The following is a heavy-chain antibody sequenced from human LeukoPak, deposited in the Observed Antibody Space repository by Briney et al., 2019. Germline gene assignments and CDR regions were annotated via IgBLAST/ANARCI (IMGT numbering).Heavy chain of an antibody. V-gene: IGHV3-66*01. D-gene: IGHD3-10*01. CDR1: GFTVSSNY. Sequence: GGSLRLSCAASGFTVSSNYMSWVRQAPGKGLEWVSVIYSDGTTYYADSVKGRFTISRDNSKNTLYLQMNSLRAEDTAVYYCARDSAFGELLPDYYYYYGMDVWGQGTTVTVSS. CDR2: IYSDGTT. J-gene: IGHJ6*02. CDR3: ARDSAFGELLPDYYYYYGMDV.